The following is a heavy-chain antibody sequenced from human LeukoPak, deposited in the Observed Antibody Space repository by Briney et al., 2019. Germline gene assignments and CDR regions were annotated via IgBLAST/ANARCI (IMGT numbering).Heavy chain of an antibody. CDR3: VRGGVTGSGTYYVLN. CDR2: INNDGSTT. D-gene: IGHD3-10*01. Sequence: GGSLRLSCAAFGFTFSSYWMHWVRQVPGKGLVWVSRINNDGSTTRYADSVKGRFTISRDNAKNTVYLQMNSLRAEDTAVYYCVRGGVTGSGTYYVLNWGQGTLITVSS. V-gene: IGHV3-74*01. CDR1: GFTFSSYW. J-gene: IGHJ4*02.